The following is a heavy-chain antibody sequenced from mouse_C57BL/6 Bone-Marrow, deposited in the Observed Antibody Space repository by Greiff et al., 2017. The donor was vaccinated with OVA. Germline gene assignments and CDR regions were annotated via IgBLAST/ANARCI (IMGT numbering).Heavy chain of an antibody. CDR1: GYAFSSSW. V-gene: IGHV1-82*01. CDR3: ARDPQASFAY. J-gene: IGHJ3*01. D-gene: IGHD3-2*02. CDR2: IYPGDGDT. Sequence: VQLQQSGPELVKPGASVKISCKASGYAFSSSWMNWVKQRPGKGLEWIGRIYPGDGDTNYNGKFKGKATLTADKSSSTAYMQLSSLTSEVSAVYFCARDPQASFAYWGQGTLVTVSA.